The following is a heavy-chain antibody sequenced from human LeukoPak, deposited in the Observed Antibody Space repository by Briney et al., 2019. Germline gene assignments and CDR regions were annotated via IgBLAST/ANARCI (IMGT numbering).Heavy chain of an antibody. D-gene: IGHD3-22*01. CDR2: ISYDGSNK. CDR3: ARGQRDYDSSGYSYFDY. V-gene: IGHV3-30*01. CDR1: GFTFSSYA. J-gene: IGHJ4*02. Sequence: GGSLRLSCAASGFTFSSYAMHWVRQAPGKGLEWGAVISYDGSNKYYADSVKGRFTISRDNSKNTLYLQMNSLRAEDTAVYYCARGQRDYDSSGYSYFDYWGQGTLVTVSS.